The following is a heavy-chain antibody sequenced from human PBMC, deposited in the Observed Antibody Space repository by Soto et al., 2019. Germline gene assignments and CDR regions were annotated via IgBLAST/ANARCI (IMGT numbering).Heavy chain of an antibody. CDR1: GGSFSGYY. J-gene: IGHJ4*02. CDR3: ASRVGAARSLVTWLFHY. CDR2: INHSGST. D-gene: IGHD6-6*01. Sequence: PSETLSLTCAVYGGSFSGYYWSWIRQPPGKGLEWIGEINHSGSTNYNPSLKSRVTISVDTSKNQFSLKLSSVNAADTAVYYCASRVGAARSLVTWLFHYWGQANLVTVSS. V-gene: IGHV4-34*01.